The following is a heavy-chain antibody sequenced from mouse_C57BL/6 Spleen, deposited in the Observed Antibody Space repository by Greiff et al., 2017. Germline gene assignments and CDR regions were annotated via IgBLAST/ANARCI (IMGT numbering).Heavy chain of an antibody. V-gene: IGHV3-1*01. J-gene: IGHJ2*01. Sequence: EVQLKESGPGMVKPSQSLSLTCTVTGYSITSGYDWHWIRHFPGNKLEWMGYISYSGSTNYNPSLKSRISITHDTSKNHFFLKLNSVTTEDTATYYCARVGPWYYFDYWGQGTTLTVSS. CDR2: ISYSGST. D-gene: IGHD4-1*01. CDR3: ARVGPWYYFDY. CDR1: GYSITSGYD.